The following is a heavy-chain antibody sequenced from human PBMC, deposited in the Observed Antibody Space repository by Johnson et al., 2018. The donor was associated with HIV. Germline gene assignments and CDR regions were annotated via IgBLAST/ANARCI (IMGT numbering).Heavy chain of an antibody. V-gene: IGHV3-66*04. CDR1: GFTVSSNY. CDR3: ARHSDPWLVVGYYTGAFAI. D-gene: IGHD3-3*01. CDR2: IYSGGGA. Sequence: EQLVESGGGLVQPGGSLRVSCAASGFTVSSNYMSWVRQAPGQGLEWVSVIYSGGGADYPDSVKGSFTTSRDNSNNTLYLQINGRRAEDTAVYSCARHSDPWLVVGYYTGAFAIGCQGTMVTFSS. J-gene: IGHJ3*02.